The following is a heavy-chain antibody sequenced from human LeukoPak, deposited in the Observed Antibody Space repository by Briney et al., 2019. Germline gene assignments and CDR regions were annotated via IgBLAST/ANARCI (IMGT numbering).Heavy chain of an antibody. Sequence: ASVEVSCKASGYTFTSYYMHWVRQAPGQGLEWMGIINPSGGSTSYAQKFQGRVTMTRDTSTSTVYMELSSLRSEDTAVYYCARGGCSSTSCAAIADYWGQGTLVTVSS. CDR2: INPSGGST. V-gene: IGHV1-46*01. CDR1: GYTFTSYY. CDR3: ARGGCSSTSCAAIADY. J-gene: IGHJ4*02. D-gene: IGHD2-2*01.